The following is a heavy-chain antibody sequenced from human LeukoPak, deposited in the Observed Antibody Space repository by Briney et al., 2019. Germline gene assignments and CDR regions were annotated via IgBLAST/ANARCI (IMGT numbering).Heavy chain of an antibody. CDR3: AREVYDSSGYYDTYYFDY. CDR1: GYTFTSYY. V-gene: IGHV1-46*01. D-gene: IGHD3-22*01. Sequence: GASVKVSCKASGYTFTSYYMHWVRQAPGQGLEWMGIINPSGGSTSYAQKFQGRVTMTRDTSTSTVYMELSSLRSEDTAVYCCAREVYDSSGYYDTYYFDYWGQGTLVTVSS. CDR2: INPSGGST. J-gene: IGHJ4*02.